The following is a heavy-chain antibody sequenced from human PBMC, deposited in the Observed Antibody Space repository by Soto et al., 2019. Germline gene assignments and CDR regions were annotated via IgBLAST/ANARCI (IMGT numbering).Heavy chain of an antibody. Sequence: PGESLKISCKGSGYSFTSYWIGWVRQMPGKGLEWMGIIYPGDSDTRYSPSFQGQATISADKSISTAYLQWSSLKASDTAMYYCARLMEGYGEGKNYFDYWGQGTLVTVSS. V-gene: IGHV5-51*01. D-gene: IGHD4-17*01. CDR1: GYSFTSYW. J-gene: IGHJ4*02. CDR2: IYPGDSDT. CDR3: ARLMEGYGEGKNYFDY.